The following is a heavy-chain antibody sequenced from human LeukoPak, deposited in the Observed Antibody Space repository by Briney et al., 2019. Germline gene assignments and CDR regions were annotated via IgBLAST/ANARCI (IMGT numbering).Heavy chain of an antibody. D-gene: IGHD3-16*01. CDR3: ARYVLLMDY. CDR1: GFSFSDHH. J-gene: IGHJ4*02. V-gene: IGHV3-11*01. Sequence: TGGSLRLSCAASGFSFSDHHMSWVRQVPGKGLEWLAYISRDGNIIVYADSVKGRFITSRDNAKQSVYLEMKSLRPEDTAVYYCARYVLLMDYWGQGTLVTVSS. CDR2: ISRDGNII.